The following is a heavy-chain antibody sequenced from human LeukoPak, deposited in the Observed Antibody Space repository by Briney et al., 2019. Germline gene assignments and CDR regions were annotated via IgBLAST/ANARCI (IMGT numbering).Heavy chain of an antibody. Sequence: GGSLRLSCAASGFDFSFTWMSWVRQAPGKGLELVGRIKSKSSGGTIDYAAPVRGRFTISRDDTENMVFLQMSSLKTEDTAVYYCTAESGYKTARQRGFDSWGQGILVTVSS. V-gene: IGHV3-15*01. CDR1: GFDFSFTW. D-gene: IGHD5-12*01. J-gene: IGHJ4*02. CDR2: IKSKSSGGTI. CDR3: TAESGYKTARQRGFDS.